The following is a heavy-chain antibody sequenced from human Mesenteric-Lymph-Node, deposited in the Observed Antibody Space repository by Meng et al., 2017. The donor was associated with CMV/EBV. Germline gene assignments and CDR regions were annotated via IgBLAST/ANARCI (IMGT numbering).Heavy chain of an antibody. D-gene: IGHD6-13*01. J-gene: IGHJ4*02. CDR3: ARDKGDIRDRTAAGFYVDY. CDR2: INPNSGGT. CDR1: GYTFTGYY. Sequence: ASVKVSCKASGYTFTGYYMHWVRQAPGQGLEWMGWINPNSGGTNYAQKFQGRVTMTRDTSISTAYMELSRLRSDDTAVYYCARDKGDIRDRTAAGFYVDYWGQGTLVTVSS. V-gene: IGHV1-2*02.